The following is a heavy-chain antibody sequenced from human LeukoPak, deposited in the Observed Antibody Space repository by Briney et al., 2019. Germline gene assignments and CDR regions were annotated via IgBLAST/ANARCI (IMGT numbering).Heavy chain of an antibody. V-gene: IGHV4-39*07. CDR1: GGSISSSSHY. CDR2: TYYRGST. D-gene: IGHD6-19*01. CDR3: ARTGYSSGWYADYYYYYMDV. Sequence: PSETLSLTCTVSGGSISSSSHYWGWIRQPPGKGLEWIGSTYYRGSTYYNPSLESRVTISVDTSKNQFSLNLSSVTAADTAVYYCARTGYSSGWYADYYYYYMDVWGKGTTVTVSS. J-gene: IGHJ6*03.